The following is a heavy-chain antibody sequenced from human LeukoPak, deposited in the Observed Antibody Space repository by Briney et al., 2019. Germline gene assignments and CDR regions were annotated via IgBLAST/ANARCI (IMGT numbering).Heavy chain of an antibody. V-gene: IGHV4-4*07. CDR2: IYTSGST. CDR3: ARSGWFPHYFDY. CDR1: GGSISSYY. Sequence: SETLSLTCTVSGGSISSYYWSWIRQPAGKGLEWIGRIYTSGSTNYNPSLKGRVTMSVDTSKNQFSLKLSSVTAADTAVYYCARSGWFPHYFDYWGQGTLVTVSS. D-gene: IGHD6-13*01. J-gene: IGHJ4*02.